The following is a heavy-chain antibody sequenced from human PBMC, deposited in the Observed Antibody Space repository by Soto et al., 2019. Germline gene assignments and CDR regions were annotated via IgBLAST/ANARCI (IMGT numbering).Heavy chain of an antibody. J-gene: IGHJ5*02. CDR1: GYTFSSYV. Sequence: QVQLVQSGAEVKKPGASVKVSCKASGYTFSSYVFTWVRQAPGQGLECMGWITAYNDNTNYAQSFQGRVTMTTDASTSTAYMELRSLRSDDTAVYYCARVVVGLDEGVNWFDPWCQGTRVTVSS. CDR2: ITAYNDNT. D-gene: IGHD2-15*01. CDR3: ARVVVGLDEGVNWFDP. V-gene: IGHV1-18*01.